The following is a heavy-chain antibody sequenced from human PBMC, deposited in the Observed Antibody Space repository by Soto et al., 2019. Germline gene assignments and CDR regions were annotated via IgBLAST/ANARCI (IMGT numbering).Heavy chain of an antibody. J-gene: IGHJ3*02. D-gene: IGHD3-10*01. CDR1: GFTFDDYA. V-gene: IGHV3-9*01. CDR3: AKDAGGPIFRAFDI. CDR2: ISWNSGSI. Sequence: GGSLRLSCAASGFTFDDYAMHWVRQAPGKGLEWVSGISWNSGSIGYADSVKGRFTISRDNAKNSLYLQMNSLRAEDTALYYCAKDAGGPIFRAFDIWGQGTMVTVSS.